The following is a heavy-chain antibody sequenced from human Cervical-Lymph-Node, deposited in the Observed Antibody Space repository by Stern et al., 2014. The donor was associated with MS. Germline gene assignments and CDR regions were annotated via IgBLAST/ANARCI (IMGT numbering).Heavy chain of an antibody. D-gene: IGHD2/OR15-2a*01. CDR2: IYHTGST. V-gene: IGHV4-4*02. CDR3: ARAGLYDY. CDR1: GGSIDGSDW. Sequence: VQLVESGPGLVKPSGTLSLTCTVSGGSIDGSDWWRWVRPPPGKGLEWIGEIYHTGSTNYNPSLKSRVSMSVDKSKNQFSLNLTSVTAADTAVYYCARAGLYDYWGQGTLVTVSS. J-gene: IGHJ4*02.